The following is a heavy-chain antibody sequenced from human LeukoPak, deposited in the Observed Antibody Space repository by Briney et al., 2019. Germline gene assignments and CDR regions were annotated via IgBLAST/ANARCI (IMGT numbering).Heavy chain of an antibody. Sequence: SGTLSLTCAVPGGSISSSNWWSWVRQPPGKGLEWIGEIYHSGSTNYNPSLKSRVTISVDKSKNQFSLKLSSVTAADTAVYYCARGGTTVTTELGASFDYWGQGTLVTVSS. D-gene: IGHD4-17*01. V-gene: IGHV4-4*02. J-gene: IGHJ4*02. CDR2: IYHSGST. CDR1: GGSISSSNW. CDR3: ARGGTTVTTELGASFDY.